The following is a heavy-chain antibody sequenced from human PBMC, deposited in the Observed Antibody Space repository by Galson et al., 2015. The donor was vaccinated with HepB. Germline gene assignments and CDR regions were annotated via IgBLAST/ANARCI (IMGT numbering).Heavy chain of an antibody. CDR2: IKQDGSEK. D-gene: IGHD5-24*01. V-gene: IGHV3-7*03. CDR1: GFTFSSYW. J-gene: IGHJ3*02. Sequence: SLRLSCAASGFTFSSYWMSWVRQAPGKGLEWVANIKQDGSEKYYVDSVKGRFTISRDNAKNSLYLQMNSLRAEDTAVYYCARESLATIIAFDIWGQGTMVTVSS. CDR3: ARESLATIIAFDI.